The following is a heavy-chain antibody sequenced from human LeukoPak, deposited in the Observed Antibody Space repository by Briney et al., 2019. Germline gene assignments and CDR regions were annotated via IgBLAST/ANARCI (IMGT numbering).Heavy chain of an antibody. V-gene: IGHV3-11*04. CDR3: ARTTIKIRGYYSYCLDV. D-gene: IGHD4-11*01. CDR1: GFTFSDCY. J-gene: IGHJ6*03. CDR2: ISSGGSTI. Sequence: GGSLRLSCAASGFTFSDCYMSWMRQAPGRGLEGGSYISSGGSTIYYGDSVKGRFTISRDNAKNSLYLQMNSLRAEDTAVYYCARTTIKIRGYYSYCLDVWGKGTTVTVSS.